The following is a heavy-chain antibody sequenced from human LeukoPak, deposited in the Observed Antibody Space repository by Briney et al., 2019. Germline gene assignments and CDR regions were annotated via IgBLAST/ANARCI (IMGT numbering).Heavy chain of an antibody. V-gene: IGHV4-61*02. CDR2: IYTSGST. J-gene: IGHJ4*02. D-gene: IGHD3-9*01. CDR1: GGSISSGSYY. CDR3: ASSRSGGLRYFDWLAY. Sequence: PSETLSLTCTVSGGSISSGSYYWSWIRQPAGKGLEWIGRIYTSGSTNYNPSLKSRVTISVDTSKNQFSLKLSSVTAADTAVYYCASSRSGGLRYFDWLAYWGQGTLVTVSS.